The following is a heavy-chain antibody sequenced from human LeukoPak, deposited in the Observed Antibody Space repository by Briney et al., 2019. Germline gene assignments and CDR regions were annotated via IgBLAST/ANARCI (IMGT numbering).Heavy chain of an antibody. V-gene: IGHV3-21*04. Sequence: GGSLRLSCAASGFTFSSYSMNWVRQAPGKGLERVSSISSSSSYIYYADSVKGRFTISRDNAKNSLYLQMNSLRAEDTALYFCARDRSSSSWNAAFDIWGQGTTLTVSS. CDR3: ARDRSSSSWNAAFDI. D-gene: IGHD2-2*01. CDR2: ISSSSSYI. J-gene: IGHJ3*02. CDR1: GFTFSSYS.